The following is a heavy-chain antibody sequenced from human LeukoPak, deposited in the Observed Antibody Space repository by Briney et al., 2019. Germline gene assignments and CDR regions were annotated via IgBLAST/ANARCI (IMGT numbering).Heavy chain of an antibody. Sequence: PGGSLRLSCAASGFTFSGYAMSWVRQAPGKGLEWVSFISPSADRTSSADSVEGRFTISRDNPRNTLYLQMNSLRDEDTAVYYCAIMHGYYDGSGYWVQWGQGTLVTVSS. D-gene: IGHD3-22*01. CDR3: AIMHGYYDGSGYWVQ. V-gene: IGHV3-23*01. CDR2: ISPSADRT. J-gene: IGHJ4*02. CDR1: GFTFSGYA.